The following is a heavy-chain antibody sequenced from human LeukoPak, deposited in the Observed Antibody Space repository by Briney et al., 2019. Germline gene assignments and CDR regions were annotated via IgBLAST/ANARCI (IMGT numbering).Heavy chain of an antibody. V-gene: IGHV1-2*02. J-gene: IGHJ5*02. Sequence: ASVKVSCKASGYTFTGYYMHWVRQAPGQELEWMGWINPNSGGTNYAQKFQRRVTITRDTSISTAYMALSRLRSHDTAVYYCARASSWYVVALHWFDPRGQGTLVTVPS. CDR3: ARASSWYVVALHWFDP. CDR1: GYTFTGYY. CDR2: INPNSGGT. D-gene: IGHD6-13*01.